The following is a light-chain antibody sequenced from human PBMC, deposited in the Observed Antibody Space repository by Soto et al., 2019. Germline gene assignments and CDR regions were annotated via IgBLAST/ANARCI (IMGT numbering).Light chain of an antibody. CDR2: GNS. V-gene: IGLV1-40*01. CDR3: QSYDSSLSAFYV. J-gene: IGLJ1*01. Sequence: QSVLTQPPSVSGAPGQRVTISCTGSSSNIGAGYDVHWYQQLPGTAPKLIIYGNSNRPSGVPDRFSGSKSGTSASLAITGLQAEDEADYYCQSYDSSLSAFYVFGTGTKVTV. CDR1: SSNIGAGYD.